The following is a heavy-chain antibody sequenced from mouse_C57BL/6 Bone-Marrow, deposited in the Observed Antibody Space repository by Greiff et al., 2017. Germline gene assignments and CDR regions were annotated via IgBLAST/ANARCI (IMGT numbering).Heavy chain of an antibody. Sequence: QVQLQQSGAELVRPGASVKLSCKASGYTFTDYYINWVKQRPGQGLEWIARLYPGSGNTYYNEKFKGKATLTAEKSSSTAYMQLSSLTSEDSAVYFCARWGYSNYDGFAYWGQGTLVTVSA. CDR3: ARWGYSNYDGFAY. CDR2: LYPGSGNT. J-gene: IGHJ3*01. CDR1: GYTFTDYY. V-gene: IGHV1-76*01. D-gene: IGHD2-5*01.